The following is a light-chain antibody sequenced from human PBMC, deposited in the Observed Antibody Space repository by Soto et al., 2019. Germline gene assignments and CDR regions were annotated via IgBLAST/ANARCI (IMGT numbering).Light chain of an antibody. CDR1: SSDVGGYNY. V-gene: IGLV2-14*01. J-gene: IGLJ2*01. CDR3: SSYTSSIS. CDR2: DVN. Sequence: QSALTQPASVSGSPGQSITISCTGTSSDVGGYNYVSWYQQHPGKAPKLMIYDVNTRPSGVSNRFSGSKSGNTAFLTISGLQAEDEADYYCSSYTSSISFGGGTKLTVL.